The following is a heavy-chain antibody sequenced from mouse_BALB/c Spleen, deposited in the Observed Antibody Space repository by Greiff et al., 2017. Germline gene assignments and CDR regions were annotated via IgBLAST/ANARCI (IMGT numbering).Heavy chain of an antibody. V-gene: IGHV5-12-1*01. J-gene: IGHJ4*01. Sequence: EVQVVESGGGLVKPGGSLKLSCAASGFAFSSYDMSWVRQTPEKRLEWVAYISSGGGSTYYPDTVKGRFTISRDNAKNTLYLQMSSLKSEDTAMYYCARLLYYDAMDYWGQGTSVTVSS. CDR3: ARLLYYDAMDY. CDR2: ISSGGGST. D-gene: IGHD2-1*01. CDR1: GFAFSSYD.